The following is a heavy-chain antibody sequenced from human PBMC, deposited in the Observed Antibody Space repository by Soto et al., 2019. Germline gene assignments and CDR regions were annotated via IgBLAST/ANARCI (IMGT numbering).Heavy chain of an antibody. CDR1: GFTFSDYG. J-gene: IGHJ4*02. CDR2: ISYDDSYK. Sequence: GSLRLSCEVSGFTFSDYGMHWVRQAPGKGLEWVAVISYDDSYKYYAQSVKGRFTISRDNPKNTVFLQMNGLRSEDTAVYYCAKDSNYYGSGSADNWGQGIQVTVSS. CDR3: AKDSNYYGSGSADN. D-gene: IGHD3-10*01. V-gene: IGHV3-30*18.